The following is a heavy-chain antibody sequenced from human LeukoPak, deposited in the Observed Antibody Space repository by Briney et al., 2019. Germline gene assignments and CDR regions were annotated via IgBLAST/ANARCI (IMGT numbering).Heavy chain of an antibody. CDR1: GFTFSSYG. CDR3: AKARPDSSGSIDY. CDR2: ISWNSGSI. J-gene: IGHJ4*02. Sequence: GGSLRLSCAASGFTFSSYGMSWVRQAPGKGLEWVSGISWNSGSIGYADSVKGRFTISRDNAKNSLYLQMNSLRAEDTALYYCAKARPDSSGSIDYWGQGTLVTVSS. D-gene: IGHD3-22*01. V-gene: IGHV3-9*01.